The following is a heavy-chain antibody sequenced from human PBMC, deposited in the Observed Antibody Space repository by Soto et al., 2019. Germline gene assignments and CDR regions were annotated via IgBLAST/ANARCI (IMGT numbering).Heavy chain of an antibody. V-gene: IGHV1-18*01. D-gene: IGHD3-22*01. J-gene: IGHJ5*02. CDR1: GYTFTSYG. Sequence: SVKVSCKASGYTFTSYGISWVRQAPGQGREGMGWISAYNGNTNYAQKLQGRVTMTTDTSTSTAYMELRSLRSDETAVNYCGSDGLYDSSGYYKSFDPWGQGPLATAS. CDR3: GSDGLYDSSGYYKSFDP. CDR2: ISAYNGNT.